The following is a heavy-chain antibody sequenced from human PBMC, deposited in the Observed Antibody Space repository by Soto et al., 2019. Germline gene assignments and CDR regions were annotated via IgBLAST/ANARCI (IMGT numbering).Heavy chain of an antibody. J-gene: IGHJ4*02. CDR1: GFTFRNYA. Sequence: HPWGSLRLSCAASGFTFRNYAMNWVRQAPWKGLEWVSAISNSFSDGNTHYADSLNGRFTISRDNDKNTVFLEMNSLRAEDTAVYYCAKVFSPEGGNYFEFWGQGTLVTVSS. CDR2: ISNSFSDGNT. V-gene: IGHV3-23*01. CDR3: AKVFSPEGGNYFEF.